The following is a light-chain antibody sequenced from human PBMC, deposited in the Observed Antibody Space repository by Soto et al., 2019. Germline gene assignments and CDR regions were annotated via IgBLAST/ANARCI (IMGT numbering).Light chain of an antibody. Sequence: DIQMTQSPSSLSASVGDRVTITCRASQSISSYLNWYQQKPGKAPKLLIYAASSLQSVVPSRFSGSVSGTDFTLTISSLQPEDFATYYCQQSYSTPPWTFGQGTKVEIK. CDR3: QQSYSTPPWT. CDR2: AAS. V-gene: IGKV1-39*01. CDR1: QSISSY. J-gene: IGKJ1*01.